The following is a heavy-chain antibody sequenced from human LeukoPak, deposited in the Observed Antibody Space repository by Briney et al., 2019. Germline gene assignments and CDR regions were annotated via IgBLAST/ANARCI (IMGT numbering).Heavy chain of an antibody. CDR3: ARISSDSISYYDH. D-gene: IGHD3-22*01. CDR2: INSDGSST. CDR1: GFTFSSCW. Sequence: PGGSLRLSCAASGFTFSSCWTHWVRQAPGKGLVWVARINSDGSSTSYADSVKGRFTISRDNAKDTLYLQMSSLRVEDTAVYYCARISSDSISYYDHWGQGTLVTVSS. J-gene: IGHJ4*02. V-gene: IGHV3-74*01.